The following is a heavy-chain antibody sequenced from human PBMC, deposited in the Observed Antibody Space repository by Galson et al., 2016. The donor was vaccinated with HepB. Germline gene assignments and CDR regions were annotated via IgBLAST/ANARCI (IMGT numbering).Heavy chain of an antibody. CDR1: GFTSSSYW. Sequence: SLRLSCAASGFTSSSYWMSWVRQPPGKGLEWVAMINQDGSENYYVDSVKGRFTISRDTAKTSLFLQMNSLRAEDTAIYYCARVGPPPEGYPSHWGGMDVWGQGTTVTVSS. D-gene: IGHD3-16*01. CDR2: INQDGSEN. J-gene: IGHJ6*02. V-gene: IGHV3-7*03. CDR3: ARVGPPPEGYPSHWGGMDV.